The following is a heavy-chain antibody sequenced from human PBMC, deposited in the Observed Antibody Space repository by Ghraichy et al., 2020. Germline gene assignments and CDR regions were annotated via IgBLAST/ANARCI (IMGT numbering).Heavy chain of an antibody. CDR2: MSGSRGTT. V-gene: IGHV3-23*01. J-gene: IGHJ4*02. CDR3: VVYRGMEIEKYYFGY. D-gene: IGHD5-12*01. Sequence: ETLSLTCAASGFTINSRAMSWVRQAPGKGLEWVSFMSGSRGTTDYAESVKGRFTVLSNISKNMPYPHLNSLTADHTAVYYCVVYRGMEIEKYYFGYWGQGALVTVSS. CDR1: GFTINSRA.